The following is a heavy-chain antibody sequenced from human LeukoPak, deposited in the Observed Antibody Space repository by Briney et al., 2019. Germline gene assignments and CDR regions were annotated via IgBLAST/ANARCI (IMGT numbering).Heavy chain of an antibody. Sequence: SETLSLTCIVSGDSISSGSYYWTWIRQPAGKGLEWIGRIYVSGTTNYNPSLKSRVTISVDTSKNQFSLKLRSVTAADTAVYYCARDRSYFLGWFDPWGQGTLVTVSS. CDR3: ARDRSYFLGWFDP. J-gene: IGHJ5*02. V-gene: IGHV4-61*02. CDR2: IYVSGTT. CDR1: GDSISSGSYY. D-gene: IGHD3-10*01.